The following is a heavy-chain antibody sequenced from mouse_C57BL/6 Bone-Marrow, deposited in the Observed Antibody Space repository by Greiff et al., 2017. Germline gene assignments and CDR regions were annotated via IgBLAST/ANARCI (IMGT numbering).Heavy chain of an antibody. D-gene: IGHD1-1*01. CDR1: GYTFTSYG. CDR3: ALCYYGSFGY. V-gene: IGHV1-81*01. CDR2: IYPRSGNT. Sequence: QVQLQQSGAELARPGASVKLSCKASGYTFTSYGISWVKQRTGQGLEWIGEIYPRSGNTYYNEKLKGKATLTADKSSSTAYMELRSLTSEYSAVYFCALCYYGSFGYWGQGTTLTVSS. J-gene: IGHJ2*01.